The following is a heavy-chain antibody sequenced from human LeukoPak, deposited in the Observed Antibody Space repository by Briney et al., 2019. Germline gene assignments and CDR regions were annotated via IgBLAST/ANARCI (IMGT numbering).Heavy chain of an antibody. CDR3: ASRPTGFDWGPFDY. Sequence: GGSLRLSCAASGFTFNNYVIHWVRQPPGKGLEWVAFLRYDRNNEYYAASVKGRFTYSGDNSKNTLLLQMNSLRAEDTAVYYCASRPTGFDWGPFDYWGQGTLVTVSS. CDR1: GFTFNNYV. CDR2: LRYDRNNE. J-gene: IGHJ4*02. V-gene: IGHV3-30*02. D-gene: IGHD5-12*01.